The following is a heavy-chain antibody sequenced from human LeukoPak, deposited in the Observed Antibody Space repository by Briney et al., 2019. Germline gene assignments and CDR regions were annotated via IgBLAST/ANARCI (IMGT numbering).Heavy chain of an antibody. V-gene: IGHV3-49*04. CDR2: IRSKAYGGTT. Sequence: TGGSLRLSCTAFGFTFGDYVMSWVRQAPGPGKERVNFIRSKAYGGTTEYAASVQGRFTISRDDSKSIAYLQMNSLKTEDTAVYYCTSEYDNGDDVPPDYWGQGTLVTVSS. CDR1: GFTFGDYV. CDR3: TSEYDNGDDVPPDY. J-gene: IGHJ4*02. D-gene: IGHD4-17*01.